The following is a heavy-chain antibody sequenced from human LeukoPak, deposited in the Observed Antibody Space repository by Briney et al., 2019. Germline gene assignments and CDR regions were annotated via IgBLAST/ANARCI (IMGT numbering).Heavy chain of an antibody. Sequence: SETLSLTCTVSGDSISGDYWSWIRQSPGKGLEWIGYFHHTAGTRYNPSLQSRVTISIDTSRSHFSLKLNSLSAADTAVYFCARLLDYDSSGDPDTFDIWGQGTVVTVSS. J-gene: IGHJ3*02. V-gene: IGHV4-59*08. CDR2: FHHTAGT. D-gene: IGHD3-22*01. CDR1: GDSISGDY. CDR3: ARLLDYDSSGDPDTFDI.